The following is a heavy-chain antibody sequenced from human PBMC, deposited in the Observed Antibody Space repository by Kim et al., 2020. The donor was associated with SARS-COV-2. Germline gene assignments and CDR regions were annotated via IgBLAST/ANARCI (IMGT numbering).Heavy chain of an antibody. J-gene: IGHJ6*02. CDR3: ARVTASYGMDV. D-gene: IGHD2-21*02. V-gene: IGHV1-46*01. Sequence: SYAQEFQGRVNMTRDTSTSTVYMELSSLRSEDTAVYYCARVTASYGMDVWGQGTTVTVSS.